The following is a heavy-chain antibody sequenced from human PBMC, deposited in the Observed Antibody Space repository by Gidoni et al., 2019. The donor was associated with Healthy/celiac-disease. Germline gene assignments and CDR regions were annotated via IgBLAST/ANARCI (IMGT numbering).Heavy chain of an antibody. D-gene: IGHD5-18*01. CDR2: ISWKSGSI. CDR1: GFTFVDYA. CDR3: AKDFLGGRGYSYGYYFDY. J-gene: IGHJ4*02. V-gene: IGHV3-9*01. Sequence: EVPLVVSGGGLVLPARSLRLSCAASGFTFVDYAMHWVRQAPGKGLEWVSGISWKSGSIGYADAVKGRFTISRDNAKNSLYLQMNSLRAEDTALYYWAKDFLGGRGYSYGYYFDYWGQGTLVTVSS.